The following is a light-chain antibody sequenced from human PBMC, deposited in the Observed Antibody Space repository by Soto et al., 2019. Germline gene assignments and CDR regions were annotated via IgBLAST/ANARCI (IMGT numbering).Light chain of an antibody. Sequence: IQLTQSPSSLSASVGDRVTITGRASQGISSHLGWYQQKPGKAPNLLIYDASTLHSGVPSRFSGGGSGTDFTLTISSLQPEDFATYYCQQVNVYPSTFGGGTKVDI. J-gene: IGKJ4*01. CDR2: DAS. CDR3: QQVNVYPST. V-gene: IGKV1-9*01. CDR1: QGISSH.